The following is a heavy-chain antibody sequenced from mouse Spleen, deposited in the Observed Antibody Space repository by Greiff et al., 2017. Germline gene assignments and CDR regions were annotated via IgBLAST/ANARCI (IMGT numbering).Heavy chain of an antibody. D-gene: IGHD2-5*01. CDR2: ISYDGSN. Sequence: EVQLQQSGPGLVKPSQSLSLTCSVTGYSITSGYYWNWIRQFPGNKLEWMGYISYDGSNNYNPSLKNRISITRDTSKNQFFLKLNSVTTEDTATYYCARDAYYSNFYWYFDVWGAGTTVTVSS. V-gene: IGHV3-6*01. CDR1: GYSITSGYY. J-gene: IGHJ1*01. CDR3: ARDAYYSNFYWYFDV.